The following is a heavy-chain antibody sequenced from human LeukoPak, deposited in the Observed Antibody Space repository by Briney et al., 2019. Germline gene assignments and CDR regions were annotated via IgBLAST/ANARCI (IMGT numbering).Heavy chain of an antibody. CDR1: GFPFSSYW. V-gene: IGHV3-74*01. J-gene: IGHJ4*02. CDR2: INTDGSNT. CDR3: ARDASLYYVDH. Sequence: PGGSLRLSCAVSGFPFSSYWMDWVRQAPGKGLVWVSRINTDGSNTDYADSVKGRFTISRDNAKRTLYLEMNSLTAEDTAIYYCARDASLYYVDHWGQGTLVTVSS.